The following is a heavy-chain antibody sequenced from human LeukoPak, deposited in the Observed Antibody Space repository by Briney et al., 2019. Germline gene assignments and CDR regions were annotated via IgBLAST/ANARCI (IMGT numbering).Heavy chain of an antibody. CDR1: GFTFSDYA. D-gene: IGHD3-3*01. J-gene: IGHJ6*03. V-gene: IGHV3-23*01. CDR2: ITSGDST. CDR3: AKDGGGTIFGMVIIVHYMDV. Sequence: GGSLRLSCAASGFTFSDYAMNWVRQAPGKGLEWVSTITSGDSTYYAGSVKGRFTISRHNSKNTLYLQMNSLRAEDTALYYCAKDGGGTIFGMVIIVHYMDVWGKGTTVTVSS.